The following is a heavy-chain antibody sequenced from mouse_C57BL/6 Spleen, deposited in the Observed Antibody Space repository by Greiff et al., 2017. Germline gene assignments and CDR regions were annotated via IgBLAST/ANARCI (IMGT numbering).Heavy chain of an antibody. CDR2: IDPSDSYT. D-gene: IGHD1-1*01. Sequence: QVQLQQPGAELVRPGTSVKLSCKASGYTFTSYWMHWVKQRPGQGLEWIGVIDPSDSYTNYNQKFKGKATLTVDTSSSTAYMQLSSLTSEDSAVYYCARNYYGSPYYAMDYWGQGTSVTVSS. CDR1: GYTFTSYW. CDR3: ARNYYGSPYYAMDY. J-gene: IGHJ4*01. V-gene: IGHV1-59*01.